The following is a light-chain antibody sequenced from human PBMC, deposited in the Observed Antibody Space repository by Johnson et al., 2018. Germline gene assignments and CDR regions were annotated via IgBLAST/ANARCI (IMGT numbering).Light chain of an antibody. CDR3: GTWASSLRAGKG. J-gene: IGLJ1*01. V-gene: IGLV1-51*02. CDR1: SSNIGNNY. CDR2: ENN. Sequence: QSVLTQPPSVSAAPGQKVTISCSGSSSNIGNNYVSWYQQLPGTAPKLLIYENNKRPSGIPDRFSGSKSGTSATLGITGLQTGDEADCYCGTWASSLRAGKGFGTGTKVTVL.